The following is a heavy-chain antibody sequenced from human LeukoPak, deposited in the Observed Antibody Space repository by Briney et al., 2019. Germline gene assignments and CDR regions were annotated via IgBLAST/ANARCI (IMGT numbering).Heavy chain of an antibody. CDR2: IYSGGST. CDR1: GFTFSSYA. Sequence: GGSLRLSCAASGFTFSSYAMHWVRQAPGKGLEWVSVIYSGGSTYYADSVKGRFIISRDNSKNTLYLQMNSLRAEDTAVYYCARDTAMVKGYYYGMDVWGQGTTVTVSS. D-gene: IGHD5-18*01. V-gene: IGHV3-53*01. CDR3: ARDTAMVKGYYYGMDV. J-gene: IGHJ6*02.